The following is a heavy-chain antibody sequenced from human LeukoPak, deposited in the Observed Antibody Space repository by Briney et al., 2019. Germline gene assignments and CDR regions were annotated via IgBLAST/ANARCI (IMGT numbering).Heavy chain of an antibody. CDR2: IKQDGSET. D-gene: IGHD6-19*01. V-gene: IGHV3-7*04. J-gene: IGHJ4*02. Sequence: PGGSLRLSCAASGFSISTYWMNWVRQAPGKGLEWVATIKQDGSETLHVDFVKGRFTISRDNAKNSLYLQMNSLRAEDTAVYYCSGGSGWLTDYWGQGTLVTVSS. CDR1: GFSISTYW. CDR3: SGGSGWLTDY.